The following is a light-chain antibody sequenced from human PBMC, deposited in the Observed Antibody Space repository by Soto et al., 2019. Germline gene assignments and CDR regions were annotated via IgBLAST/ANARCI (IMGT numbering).Light chain of an antibody. Sequence: VLTQPPSASGSPGQSVTISCTGTSSDFGGYNYVSWYQQHPGNAPKLMIYEVSKRPSGVPDRFSGSKSGNTASLTVSGLQADDEADYYCSSYGGSNTFGVFGTGTKVTVL. V-gene: IGLV2-8*01. CDR1: SSDFGGYNY. CDR3: SSYGGSNTFGV. J-gene: IGLJ1*01. CDR2: EVS.